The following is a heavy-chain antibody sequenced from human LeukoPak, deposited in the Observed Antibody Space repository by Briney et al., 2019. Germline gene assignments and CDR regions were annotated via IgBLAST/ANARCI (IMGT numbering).Heavy chain of an antibody. Sequence: PSETLSLTCAVYGGSFSGYYWSWIRQPPGKGLEWIGSIYHSGSTYYNPSLKSRVTISVDTSKNQFSLKLSSVTAADTAVYYCATDLGYSSGTDYWGQGTLVTVSS. V-gene: IGHV4-34*01. CDR1: GGSFSGYY. D-gene: IGHD6-19*01. J-gene: IGHJ4*02. CDR3: ATDLGYSSGTDY. CDR2: IYHSGST.